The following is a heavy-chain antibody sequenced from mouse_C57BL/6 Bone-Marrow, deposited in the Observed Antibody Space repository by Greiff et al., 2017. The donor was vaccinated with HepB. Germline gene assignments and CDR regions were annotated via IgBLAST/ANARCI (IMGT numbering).Heavy chain of an antibody. CDR2: ISDGGSYT. D-gene: IGHD2-2*01. CDR3: ARDRYGYAGY. J-gene: IGHJ2*01. CDR1: GFTFSSYA. V-gene: IGHV5-4*01. Sequence: EVKLMESGGGLVKPGGSLILSCAASGFTFSSYAMSWVRQTPEKRLEWVATISDGGSYTYYPDNVKGRFTISRDNAKNNLYLQMSHLKSEDTAMYYCARDRYGYAGYWGQGTTLTVSS.